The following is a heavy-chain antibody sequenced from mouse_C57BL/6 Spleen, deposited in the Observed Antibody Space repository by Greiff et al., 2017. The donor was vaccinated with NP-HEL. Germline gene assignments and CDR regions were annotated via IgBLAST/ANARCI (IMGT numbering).Heavy chain of an antibody. J-gene: IGHJ4*01. V-gene: IGHV1-82*01. Sequence: QVQLQQPGPELVKPGASVKISCKASGYTFTSSWMHWVKQRPGKGLEWIGRIYPGDGDTNYNGKFKGKATLTVDNSSSTAYMQLSSLTSEDSAVYYCAGTGVGALDYWGQGTTVTVSA. CDR2: IYPGDGDT. D-gene: IGHD1-1*02. CDR1: GYTFTSSW. CDR3: AGTGVGALDY.